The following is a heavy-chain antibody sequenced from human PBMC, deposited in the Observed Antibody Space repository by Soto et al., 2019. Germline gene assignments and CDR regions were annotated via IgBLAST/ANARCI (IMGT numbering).Heavy chain of an antibody. CDR1: GFTFSSYG. CDR2: IWDDGSNK. D-gene: IGHD6-13*01. CDR3: ARDHDLAAAGSSVGGMDV. Sequence: QVQLVESGGGVVQPGRSLRLSCAASGFTFSSYGMHWVRQAPGKGLEWVAVIWDDGSNKYYADSVKGRFTISRDNSKNTLYLQMNSLRAEDTAVYYCARDHDLAAAGSSVGGMDVWGQGTTVTVSS. J-gene: IGHJ6*02. V-gene: IGHV3-33*01.